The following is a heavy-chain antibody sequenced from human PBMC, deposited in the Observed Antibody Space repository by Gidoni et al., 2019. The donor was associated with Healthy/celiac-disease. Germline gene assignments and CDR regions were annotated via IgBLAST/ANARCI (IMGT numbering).Heavy chain of an antibody. CDR1: GGSISSSSYY. CDR2: IYYSGSN. V-gene: IGHV4-39*07. D-gene: IGHD1-26*01. Sequence: QLQLQESGPGLVKPSETLSLTCTVPGGSISSSSYYWGWIRQPPGKGLEWIGRIYYSGSNYYNPSLKCRVTRSVDTSKNQFSLKRSSVTAADTAVYYGARARRSGSYSRYYFDYWGQGTLVTVSS. CDR3: ARARRSGSYSRYYFDY. J-gene: IGHJ4*02.